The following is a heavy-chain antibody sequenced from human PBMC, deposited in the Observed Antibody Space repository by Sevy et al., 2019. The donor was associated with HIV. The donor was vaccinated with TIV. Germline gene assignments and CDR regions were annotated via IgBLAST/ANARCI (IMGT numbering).Heavy chain of an antibody. Sequence: GGSLRLSCAASGFTFNNYAMNWVRQAPGKGLEWVSAISGSGFSTYYADSVKGRFTFSRDNSKNTLYLQMNSLRAEDTAVYYCARDRVTYYYDSSGYYTSGYGMDVWGQGTTVTVSS. D-gene: IGHD3-22*01. CDR1: GFTFNNYA. J-gene: IGHJ6*02. CDR3: ARDRVTYYYDSSGYYTSGYGMDV. CDR2: ISGSGFST. V-gene: IGHV3-23*01.